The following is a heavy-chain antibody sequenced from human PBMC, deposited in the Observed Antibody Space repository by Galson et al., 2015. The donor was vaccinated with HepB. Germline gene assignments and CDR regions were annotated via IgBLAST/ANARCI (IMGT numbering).Heavy chain of an antibody. V-gene: IGHV1-69*13. CDR2: IIPIFGTA. Sequence: SVKVSCKASGGTFSSYAISWVRQAPGQGLEWMGGIIPIFGTANYAQKFQGRVTITADESTSTAYMELSSLRSEDTAVYYCASVGTTVTTGNWYFDLWGRGTLVTVSS. D-gene: IGHD4-17*01. J-gene: IGHJ2*01. CDR3: ASVGTTVTTGNWYFDL. CDR1: GGTFSSYA.